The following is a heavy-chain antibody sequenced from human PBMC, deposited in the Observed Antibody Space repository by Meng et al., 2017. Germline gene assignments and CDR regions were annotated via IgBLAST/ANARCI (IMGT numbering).Heavy chain of an antibody. CDR3: SRKILPYGSGTGGFDY. J-gene: IGHJ4*02. D-gene: IGHD3-10*01. CDR1: GFTFSSYA. V-gene: IGHV3-30*04. Sequence: GGSLRLSCVASGFTFSSYAMHWVRQAPGKGLEWVAVISYDGSNKYYADSVKGRFTIPRDNSKNTLYLQMNRRRAQDTAVYYCSRKILPYGSGTGGFDYWGQGTRVTCSS. CDR2: ISYDGSNK.